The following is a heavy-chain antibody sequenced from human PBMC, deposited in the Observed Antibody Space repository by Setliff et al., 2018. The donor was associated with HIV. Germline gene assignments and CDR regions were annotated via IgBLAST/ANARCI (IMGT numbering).Heavy chain of an antibody. D-gene: IGHD3-9*01. CDR2: IFYSGST. V-gene: IGHV4-59*08. CDR1: GGSISSYY. J-gene: IGHJ5*02. CDR3: ARHRYYDILFDP. Sequence: SETLSLTCTVSGGSISSYYWSWNRQPPGKGLEWVGYIFYSGSTNYNPSLKSRVTIVVDSSRNQFSLRLSSVTAADTAVYSCARHRYYDILFDPWGQGTLVTVSS.